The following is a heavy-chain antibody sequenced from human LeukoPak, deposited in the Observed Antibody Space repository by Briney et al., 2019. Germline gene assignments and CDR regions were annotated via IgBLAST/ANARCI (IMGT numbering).Heavy chain of an antibody. D-gene: IGHD6-13*01. Sequence: GGSLRLSCAASGFTFSNYWMSWVRQAPGKGLEWVANIKQDGSEKYCVDSVEGRFAISRDNAQNSLYLQMNSLRVEDTAMYYCARWQPGFDPWGQGTLVTVSS. CDR1: GFTFSNYW. CDR2: IKQDGSEK. V-gene: IGHV3-7*01. J-gene: IGHJ5*02. CDR3: ARWQPGFDP.